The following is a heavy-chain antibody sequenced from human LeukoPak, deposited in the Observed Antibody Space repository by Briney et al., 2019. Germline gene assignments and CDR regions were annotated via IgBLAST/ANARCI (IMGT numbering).Heavy chain of an antibody. J-gene: IGHJ4*02. V-gene: IGHV3-7*01. D-gene: IGHD5-18*01. CDR3: ARGGSGYGYDFDY. CDR1: GFTLSSHW. CDR2: INQDGSAK. Sequence: GGSLRLSCVASGFTLSSHWMSWVRQAPGKGLEWVANINQDGSAKYFVDSVKGRFTISRDNAKNSLYLQMNSLRAEDTAVYYCARGGSGYGYDFDYWGQGTLVTVSS.